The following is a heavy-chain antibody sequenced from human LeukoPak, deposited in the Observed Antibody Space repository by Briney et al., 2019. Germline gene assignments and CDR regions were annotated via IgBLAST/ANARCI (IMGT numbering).Heavy chain of an antibody. D-gene: IGHD6-19*01. J-gene: IGHJ4*02. V-gene: IGHV5-51*01. Sequence: GESLKSSCKGSGYSFTSYWIGWVRQMPGKGLECMGIIYPGDSDTRYSPSFQGQVTISADKSISTAYLQWSSLKASDTAMYYCARLPIAVADLIDYWGQGTLVTVSS. CDR1: GYSFTSYW. CDR3: ARLPIAVADLIDY. CDR2: IYPGDSDT.